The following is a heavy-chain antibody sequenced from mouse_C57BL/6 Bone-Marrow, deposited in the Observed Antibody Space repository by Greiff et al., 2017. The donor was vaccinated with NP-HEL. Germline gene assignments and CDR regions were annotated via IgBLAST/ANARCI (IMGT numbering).Heavy chain of an antibody. CDR3: ARDYYYGSSLFDY. J-gene: IGHJ2*01. D-gene: IGHD1-1*01. CDR1: GYSITSGYY. Sequence: EVKLMESGPGLVKPSQSLSLTCSVTGYSITSGYYWNWIRQFPGNKLEWMGYISYDGSNNYNPSLKNRISITRDTSKNQFFLKLNSVTTEDTATYYCARDYYYGSSLFDYWGQGTTLTVSS. CDR2: ISYDGSN. V-gene: IGHV3-6*01.